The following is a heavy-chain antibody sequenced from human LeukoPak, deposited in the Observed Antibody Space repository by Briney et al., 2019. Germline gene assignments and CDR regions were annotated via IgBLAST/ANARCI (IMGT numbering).Heavy chain of an antibody. CDR1: GFTFSSYA. Sequence: GGSLRLSCAASGFTFSSYAMSWVRQAPGKGLEWVSAISGSGGSTYYADSVKGRFTISRDNSKNTLYLQMNSLRAEDTAVYYCAKYVARTTLYYYYYYGMDVWGQGTTVTVSS. V-gene: IGHV3-23*01. J-gene: IGHJ6*02. CDR2: ISGSGGST. CDR3: AKYVARTTLYYYYYYGMDV. D-gene: IGHD1-7*01.